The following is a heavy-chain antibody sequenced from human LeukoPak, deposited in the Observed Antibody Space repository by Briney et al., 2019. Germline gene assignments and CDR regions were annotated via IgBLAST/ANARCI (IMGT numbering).Heavy chain of an antibody. V-gene: IGHV1-8*01. D-gene: IGHD3-10*01. CDR1: GYTLTSYD. J-gene: IGHJ6*02. CDR2: MNPNSGNT. Sequence: ASVKVSCKASGYTLTSYDINWVRQATGQGLEWMGWMNPNSGNTGYAQKFQGRVTMTRNTSISTAYMELSSLRSEDTAVYYCARGVTMVRGVIITRKTRYYYGMDVWGQGTTVTVSS. CDR3: ARGVTMVRGVIITRKTRYYYGMDV.